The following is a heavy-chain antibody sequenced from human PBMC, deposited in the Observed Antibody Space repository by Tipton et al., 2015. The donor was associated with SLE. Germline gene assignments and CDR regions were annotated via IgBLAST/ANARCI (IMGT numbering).Heavy chain of an antibody. CDR3: ARGRGREFLDY. V-gene: IGHV3-33*01. J-gene: IGHJ4*02. D-gene: IGHD3-16*01. Sequence: RSLRLSCAASGFTFSTSAMHWVRQAPGKGLEWVAVIWYDGSNKFYADSVKGRFTISRDNSKNTVSLQMNSLRVEDAAVYFCARGRGREFLDYWGQGTLVTVSS. CDR2: IWYDGSNK. CDR1: GFTFSTSA.